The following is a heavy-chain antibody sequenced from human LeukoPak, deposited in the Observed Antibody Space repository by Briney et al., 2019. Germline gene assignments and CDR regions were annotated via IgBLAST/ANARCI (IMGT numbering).Heavy chain of an antibody. CDR3: ARGPNSSGYYGGFDY. Sequence: PEASVKVSCKASGGTFSSYAISWVRQAPGQGLEWMGGIIPIFGTANYAQKFQGRVTITADESTSTAYMELSSLRSEDTAVYYCARGPNSSGYYGGFDYWGQGTLVTVSS. V-gene: IGHV1-69*13. CDR1: GGTFSSYA. D-gene: IGHD3-22*01. J-gene: IGHJ4*02. CDR2: IIPIFGTA.